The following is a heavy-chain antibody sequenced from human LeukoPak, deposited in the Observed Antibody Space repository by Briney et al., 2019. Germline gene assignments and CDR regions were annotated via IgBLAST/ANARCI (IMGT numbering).Heavy chain of an antibody. CDR1: GFTVSNNY. J-gene: IGHJ4*02. D-gene: IGHD6-13*01. CDR2: ISGSGGST. Sequence: GGSLRLSCAASGFTVSNNYMSWVRQAPGKGLEWVSAISGSGGSTYYADSVKGRFTISRDNSKNTLYLQMNSLRAEDTAVYYCAKGMGGSSSGGYWGQGTLVTVSS. V-gene: IGHV3-23*01. CDR3: AKGMGGSSSGGY.